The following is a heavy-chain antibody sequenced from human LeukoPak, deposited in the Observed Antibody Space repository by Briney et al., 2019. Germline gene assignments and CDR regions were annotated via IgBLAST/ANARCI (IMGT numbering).Heavy chain of an antibody. CDR2: IYYSGST. D-gene: IGHD3-9*01. CDR3: ARRQSRVLRYFDWGPGGDFGY. J-gene: IGHJ4*02. V-gene: IGHV4-31*03. CDR1: GGSISSGGYY. Sequence: PSETLSLTCTVSGGSISSGGYYWSWIRQHPGKGLEWIGYIYYSGSTYYNPSLKSRVTISVDTSKNQFSLKLSSVTAADTAVYYCARRQSRVLRYFDWGPGGDFGYWGQGTLVTVSS.